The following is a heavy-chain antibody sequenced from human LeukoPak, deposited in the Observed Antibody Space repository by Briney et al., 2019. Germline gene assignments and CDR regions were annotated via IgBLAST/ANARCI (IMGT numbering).Heavy chain of an antibody. D-gene: IGHD3-9*01. V-gene: IGHV3-23*01. CDR1: GFTFRRYW. CDR2: ISGSGRST. J-gene: IGHJ4*02. CDR3: AKDISDILTGYYPPRTGFDY. Sequence: PPGGSLRLSCAASGFTFRRYWMHWVRQAPGKGLEWVSAISGSGRSTYYADSVKGRFTISRDNSKNMLYLQMNSLRAEDTAVYYCAKDISDILTGYYPPRTGFDYWGQGTLVTVSS.